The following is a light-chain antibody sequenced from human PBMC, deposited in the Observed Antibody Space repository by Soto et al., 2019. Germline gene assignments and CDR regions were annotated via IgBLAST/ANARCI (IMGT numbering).Light chain of an antibody. J-gene: IGLJ1*01. V-gene: IGLV2-14*01. CDR2: DVS. CDR1: SSDVGGYNY. CDR3: SSYTSSSTLEV. Sequence: QSVLTQPASVSGSPGQSITISCTGTSSDVGGYNYVSWYQQHPGKAPKLMIYDVSNRPSGVSNRFSGSKSGNTASLTISGLKAEDEDDYYCSSYTSSSTLEVFGTGTKLTVL.